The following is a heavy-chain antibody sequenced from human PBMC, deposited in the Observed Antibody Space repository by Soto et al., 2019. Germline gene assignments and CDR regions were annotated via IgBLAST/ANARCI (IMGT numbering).Heavy chain of an antibody. CDR3: ARSGSGLFYFDY. J-gene: IGHJ4*02. D-gene: IGHD6-19*01. Sequence: QLQLQESGPGLVKPSETLSLTCTVSGGSILDYYWSWIRQSPGKGLEWIGSIYSSGNTYYNPSLESRVTISVDTSKNQASLKLRSVTAADTAVYYWARSGSGLFYFDYWGQGTLVTASS. CDR2: IYSSGNT. CDR1: GGSILDYY. V-gene: IGHV4-39*01.